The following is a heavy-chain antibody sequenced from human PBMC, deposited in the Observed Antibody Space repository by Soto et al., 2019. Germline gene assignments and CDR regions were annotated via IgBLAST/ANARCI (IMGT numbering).Heavy chain of an antibody. Sequence: QVQLQESGPGLVKPSQTLSLTCTVSGGSISSGDNYWSWIRQHPGKGLEWIGYIYYSGSTYYNPSLRRRVTISVDTSKNQFSLKLSSVTAADSAVYYCARVRAGAPYYYDSTGLDHWGQGSLVTVSS. V-gene: IGHV4-31*03. CDR2: IYYSGST. CDR3: ARVRAGAPYYYDSTGLDH. D-gene: IGHD3-22*01. CDR1: GGSISSGDNY. J-gene: IGHJ4*02.